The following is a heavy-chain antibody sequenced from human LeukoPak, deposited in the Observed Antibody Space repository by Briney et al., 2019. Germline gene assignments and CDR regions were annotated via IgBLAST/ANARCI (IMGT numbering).Heavy chain of an antibody. CDR3: ARDFTYYDILTDYYRSYYFDY. CDR1: GGSISSYY. Sequence: SETLSLTCTVSGGSISSYYWSWIRQPAGKGLEWIGRIYTSGSTNYNPSLKSRVTMSVDTSKNQFSLKLSSVTAADTAVYYCARDFTYYDILTDYYRSYYFDYWGQGTLVTVSS. V-gene: IGHV4-4*07. CDR2: IYTSGST. D-gene: IGHD3-9*01. J-gene: IGHJ4*02.